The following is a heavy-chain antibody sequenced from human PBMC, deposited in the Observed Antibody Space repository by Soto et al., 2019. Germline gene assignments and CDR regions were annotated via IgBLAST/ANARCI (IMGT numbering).Heavy chain of an antibody. Sequence: GGSLRLSCAASGFTFSDYYMSWIRQAPGKGLEWVSYISSSGSTIYYADSVKGRFTISRDNAKNSLYLQMNSLRAEDTAVYYCARDGYCGSGVLYSYGRLPNDDWGQGTLVPVSS. CDR2: ISSSGSTI. CDR1: GFTFSDYY. D-gene: IGHD5-18*01. J-gene: IGHJ4*02. CDR3: ARDGYCGSGVLYSYGRLPNDD. V-gene: IGHV3-11*01.